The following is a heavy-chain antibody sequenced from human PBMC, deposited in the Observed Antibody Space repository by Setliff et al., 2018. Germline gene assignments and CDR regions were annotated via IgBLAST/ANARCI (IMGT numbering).Heavy chain of an antibody. J-gene: IGHJ5*02. CDR3: APMVRGVMIS. Sequence: GASVKVSCKASGYTFTSYAISWVRQAPGQELEWMGGIIPILGIANYAQKFQGRVTITADKSTSTAYMELSSLRSEDTAVYYCAPMVRGVMISWGQGTLVTVSS. V-gene: IGHV1-69*10. CDR2: IIPILGIA. D-gene: IGHD3-10*01. CDR1: GYTFTSYA.